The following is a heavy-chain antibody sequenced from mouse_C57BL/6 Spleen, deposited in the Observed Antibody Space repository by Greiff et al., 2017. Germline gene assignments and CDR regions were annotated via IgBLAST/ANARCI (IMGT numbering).Heavy chain of an antibody. J-gene: IGHJ1*03. V-gene: IGHV1-19*01. Sequence: EVQLQQSGPVLVKPGASVKMSCKASGYTFTDYYMNWVKQSHGKSLEWIGVINPYNGGTSYNQKFKGKATLTVDKSSSPAYMELNSLTSEDSAVYYCARAEIYYGNYMGYFDVWGTGTTVTVSS. D-gene: IGHD2-1*01. CDR1: GYTFTDYY. CDR2: INPYNGGT. CDR3: ARAEIYYGNYMGYFDV.